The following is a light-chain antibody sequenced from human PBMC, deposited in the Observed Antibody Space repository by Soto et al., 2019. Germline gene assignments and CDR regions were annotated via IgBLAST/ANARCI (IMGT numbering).Light chain of an antibody. CDR2: AAS. V-gene: IGKV1-39*01. CDR1: QTISNF. Sequence: DIQMTQSPSSLSASVGDRVTITCRASQTISNFLSWYQQIPGKAPNLLIYAASSLQSGVPSRFSGSGSGTDFTLTISSLQPEDFASYHCQQSYNTPRTFGQGTKVEMK. CDR3: QQSYNTPRT. J-gene: IGKJ1*01.